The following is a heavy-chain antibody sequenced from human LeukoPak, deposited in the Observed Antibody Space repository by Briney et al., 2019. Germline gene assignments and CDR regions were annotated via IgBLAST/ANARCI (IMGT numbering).Heavy chain of an antibody. J-gene: IGHJ4*02. CDR2: VNPRSGYA. Sequence: GASVKVSCKASGYTFISYNINWLRQDTGQGLEWMGWVNPRSGYAGYLQKFQGRLTITRDSSIDTACMDLSGLSSEDTAVYYCARGVPLGYCTYGVCYPPYYFDYWGQGTLVTASS. V-gene: IGHV1-8*03. D-gene: IGHD2-8*01. CDR3: ARGVPLGYCTYGVCYPPYYFDY. CDR1: GYTFISYN.